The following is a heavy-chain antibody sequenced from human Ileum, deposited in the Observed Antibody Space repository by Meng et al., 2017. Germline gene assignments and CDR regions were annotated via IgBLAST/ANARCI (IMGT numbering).Heavy chain of an antibody. Sequence: EVRLVESGGGLVQPVESLRLSCAASGFTFSRSWIHWVRQVPGKGLLWVAHINDDGSTTTYADSVMGRFTISRDNARNTVDLQMSSLRAEDTAIYYCTADGGVPAASPYWGQGILVTVSS. CDR2: INDDGSTT. CDR3: TADGGVPAASPY. CDR1: GFTFSRSW. V-gene: IGHV3-74*03. D-gene: IGHD2-2*01. J-gene: IGHJ4*02.